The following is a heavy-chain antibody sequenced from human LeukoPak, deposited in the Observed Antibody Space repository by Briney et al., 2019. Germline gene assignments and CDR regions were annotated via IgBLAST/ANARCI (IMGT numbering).Heavy chain of an antibody. Sequence: GRSLRLSCAASGFTFSSYGTHWVRQAPGKGLEWVALISYDGSVEKSAASVKGRFTISRDNSKNTLYLQMNSLRIEDTAVYYCARALGSSWDSSLDSWGQGTLVPVSS. V-gene: IGHV3-30*03. D-gene: IGHD6-13*01. J-gene: IGHJ4*02. CDR3: ARALGSSWDSSLDS. CDR2: ISYDGSVE. CDR1: GFTFSSYG.